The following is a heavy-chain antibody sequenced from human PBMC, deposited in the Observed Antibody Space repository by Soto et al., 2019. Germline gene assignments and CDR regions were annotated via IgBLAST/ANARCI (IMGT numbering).Heavy chain of an antibody. D-gene: IGHD3-3*01. CDR2: IWSDGSNK. CDR3: TRRGFLEWLPDRYYYMDV. CDR1: GFTFSSYG. Sequence: TGGSLRLSCAASGFTFSSYGMHWVRQAPGKGLEWVAVIWSDGSNKYYADSVKGRFTISRDNPKNTLYLQMNSLRAEDTAIYFCTRRGFLEWLPDRYYYMDVWGKGATVTVSS. V-gene: IGHV3-33*01. J-gene: IGHJ6*03.